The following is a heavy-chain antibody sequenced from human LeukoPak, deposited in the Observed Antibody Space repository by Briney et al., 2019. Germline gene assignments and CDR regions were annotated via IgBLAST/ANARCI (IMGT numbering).Heavy chain of an antibody. Sequence: LGRSLRLSCAASGFTFDDYAMHWVRQAPGKVLEWVAVIWYDGSNVQYADSVKGRFTISRDNSNNKLYLQMNRVRAEDTAVYYCAKGTGGYYFDQWGQGTLVTVSS. CDR1: GFTFDDYA. CDR3: AKGTGGYYFDQ. J-gene: IGHJ4*02. V-gene: IGHV3-33*03. CDR2: IWYDGSNV. D-gene: IGHD3-10*01.